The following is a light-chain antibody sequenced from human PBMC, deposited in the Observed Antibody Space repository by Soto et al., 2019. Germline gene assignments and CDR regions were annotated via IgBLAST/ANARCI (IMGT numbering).Light chain of an antibody. Sequence: DIQMTQAPSSLSTSVGDRVTITCRASQAISIYLAWYQQKPGKVPKLLIYAASTLQSGVPSRFSGRGSGTDFPLTIRSLQPEDGATYYCQKYNSAPPTFAQGTKVEIK. CDR2: AAS. CDR1: QAISIY. CDR3: QKYNSAPPT. V-gene: IGKV1-27*01. J-gene: IGKJ1*01.